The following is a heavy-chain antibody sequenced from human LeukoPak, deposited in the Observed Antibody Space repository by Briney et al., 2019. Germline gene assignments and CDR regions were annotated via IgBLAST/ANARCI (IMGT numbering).Heavy chain of an antibody. J-gene: IGHJ6*03. V-gene: IGHV3-23*01. Sequence: GGSLRLSCAASGFTLSSYGMSWVRQAPGKGLEWVSGISGSGGSTYYADSVKGRFTISRDNSKNTLYLQMNSLRAEDTAVYYCAKEGGDPNYYYYYMDVWGKGTTVTVSS. D-gene: IGHD2-21*02. CDR2: ISGSGGST. CDR1: GFTLSSYG. CDR3: AKEGGDPNYYYYYMDV.